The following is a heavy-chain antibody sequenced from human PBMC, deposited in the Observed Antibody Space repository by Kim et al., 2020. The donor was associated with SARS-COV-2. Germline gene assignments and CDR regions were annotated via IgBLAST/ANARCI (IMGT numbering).Heavy chain of an antibody. CDR1: GYTFTSYG. J-gene: IGHJ4*02. CDR3: ARGGNPYSGSKRHVGWVDY. V-gene: IGHV1-18*04. Sequence: ASVKVSCKASGYTFTSYGISWVRQAPGQGLEWMGWISAYNGNTNYAQKLQGRVTMTTDTSTSTAYMELRSLRSDDTAVYYCARGGNPYSGSKRHVGWVDYWGQGTLVTVSS. D-gene: IGHD1-26*01. CDR2: ISAYNGNT.